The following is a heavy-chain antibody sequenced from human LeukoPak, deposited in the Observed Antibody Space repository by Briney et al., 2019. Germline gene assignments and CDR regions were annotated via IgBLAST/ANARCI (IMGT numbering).Heavy chain of an antibody. V-gene: IGHV3-23*01. CDR1: GFTFPNYV. CDR2: ISGSGGNT. Sequence: GGSLRLSCAASGFTFPNYVMSWVRQAPGKGLEWVSAISGSGGNTYYADSVKGRFTISRDNSKNTLYLQMNSLRAEDAAVYYCANEYSKGDVWGQGTMVTVSS. J-gene: IGHJ3*01. CDR3: ANEYSKGDV. D-gene: IGHD4-11*01.